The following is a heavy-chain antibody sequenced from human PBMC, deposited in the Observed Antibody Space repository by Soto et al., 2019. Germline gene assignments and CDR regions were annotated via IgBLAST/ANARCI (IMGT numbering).Heavy chain of an antibody. CDR1: GYTFTTYY. V-gene: IGHV1-46*01. D-gene: IGHD3-3*01. CDR3: ARDWAHYDFWSGRNWFDP. CDR2: INPSGGST. J-gene: IGHJ5*02. Sequence: ASVKVSCKASGYTFTTYYMHWVRQAPGQGLEWMGVINPSGGSTSYAQKFQGRVTMTSGTSTSTVFMDLSSLRSEDTAVYYCARDWAHYDFWSGRNWFDPWGQGTLVTSPQ.